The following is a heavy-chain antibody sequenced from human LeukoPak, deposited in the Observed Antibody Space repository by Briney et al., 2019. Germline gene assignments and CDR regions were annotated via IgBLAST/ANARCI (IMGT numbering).Heavy chain of an antibody. Sequence: GGSLRLSCAASGFTFSSYEMNWVRQAPGKGLEWVSYISSSGSTIYYADSVKGRFTISRDNAKNSLYLQMNSLRAEDTAVHYCARDFPYGDYEDHFDYWGQGTLVTVSS. J-gene: IGHJ4*02. V-gene: IGHV3-48*03. D-gene: IGHD4-17*01. CDR1: GFTFSSYE. CDR3: ARDFPYGDYEDHFDY. CDR2: ISSSGSTI.